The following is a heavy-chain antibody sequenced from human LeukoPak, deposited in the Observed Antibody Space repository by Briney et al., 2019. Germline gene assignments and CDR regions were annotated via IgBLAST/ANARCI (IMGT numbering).Heavy chain of an antibody. CDR3: ARDKAPDFWSGYYFTPGGFDP. CDR1: GGSISSGGYS. Sequence: SQTLSLTCAVSGGSISSGGYSWSWIRQPPGKGLEWIGYIYHSGSTYYNPSLKSRVTISVDRSKNQFSLKLSSVTAADTAVYHCARDKAPDFWSGYYFTPGGFDPWGQGTLVTVSS. CDR2: IYHSGST. V-gene: IGHV4-30-2*01. D-gene: IGHD3-3*01. J-gene: IGHJ5*02.